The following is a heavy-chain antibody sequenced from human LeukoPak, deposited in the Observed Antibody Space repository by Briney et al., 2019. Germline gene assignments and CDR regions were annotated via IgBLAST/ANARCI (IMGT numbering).Heavy chain of an antibody. CDR2: INQDGSER. D-gene: IGHD6-13*01. J-gene: IGHJ6*03. CDR1: GFTFSSHW. Sequence: PGGSLRLSCAASGFTFSSHWMTWVRQAPGKGLEWVANINQDGSERYYVDSVKGRFTISRDNAKNSLYLQMNSLRAEDTAVYYCARVSIAAAPYYMDVWGKGTTVTVSS. V-gene: IGHV3-7*01. CDR3: ARVSIAAAPYYMDV.